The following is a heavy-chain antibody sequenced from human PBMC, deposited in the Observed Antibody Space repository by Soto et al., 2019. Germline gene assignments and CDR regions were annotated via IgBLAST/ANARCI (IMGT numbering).Heavy chain of an antibody. V-gene: IGHV4-30-4*01. Sequence: QVQLQESGPGLVKPSQTLSLTCTVSGGSISSGDYYWSWIRQPPGKGLEWIGYIYYSGSTYYNPSLQSRVTISVDTSKNQFSLRLSSVTAADTAEYYCARENPYSGSYSIEYWGQGTLVTVSS. CDR3: ARENPYSGSYSIEY. CDR2: IYYSGST. CDR1: GGSISSGDYY. J-gene: IGHJ4*02. D-gene: IGHD1-26*01.